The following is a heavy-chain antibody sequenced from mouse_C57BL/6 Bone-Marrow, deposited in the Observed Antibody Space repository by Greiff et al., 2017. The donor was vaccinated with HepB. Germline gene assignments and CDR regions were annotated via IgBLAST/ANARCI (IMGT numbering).Heavy chain of an antibody. CDR1: GYTFTDYY. V-gene: IGHV1-26*01. J-gene: IGHJ3*01. CDR3: ARLRLAFAY. CDR2: INPNNGGT. Sequence: EVQLQQSGPELVKPGASVKISCKASGYTFTDYYMNWVKQSHGKSLEWIGDINPNNGGTSYNQKFKGKATLTVDKSSSTAYMELGSLTSEDSAVYYCARLRLAFAYWGQGTLVTVSA.